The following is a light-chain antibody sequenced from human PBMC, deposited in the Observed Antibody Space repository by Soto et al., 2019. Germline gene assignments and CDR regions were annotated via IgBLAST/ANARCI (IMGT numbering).Light chain of an antibody. J-gene: IGLJ1*01. V-gene: IGLV2-14*03. CDR3: SSFTSSSTLDV. Sequence: QSALTQPASVSGSPGQSITISCTGTSSDVGGYNYVSWYQQHPGKAPKLIIYEVSNRPSGFSDRFSGSKSGNTASLTISGLQAEDEADYYCSSFTSSSTLDVFGTGTKLTVL. CDR1: SSDVGGYNY. CDR2: EVS.